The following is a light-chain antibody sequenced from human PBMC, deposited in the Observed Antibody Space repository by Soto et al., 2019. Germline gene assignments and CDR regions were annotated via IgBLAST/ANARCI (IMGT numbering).Light chain of an antibody. CDR2: GAS. J-gene: IGKJ1*01. CDR3: LQDDGYPWT. Sequence: AIQMTQSPTSLSASVGDRVTISCRASQDIRNFLGWYQQKSGEAPKLLLYGASTLESGVPSRFSGSGFGTDFTLTISSQQAEDFATYYCLQDDGYPWTVGQGTKVEI. CDR1: QDIRNF. V-gene: IGKV1-6*01.